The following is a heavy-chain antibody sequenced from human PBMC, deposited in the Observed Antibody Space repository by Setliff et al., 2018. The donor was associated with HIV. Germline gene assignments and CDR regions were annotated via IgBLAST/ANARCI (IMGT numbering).Heavy chain of an antibody. Sequence: SETLSLTCTVSGGSISSSSYYWGWIRQPPGKGLEWIGSIYYSGSTYYNPSLTSRVTISVDTSKNQFSLKLSSVTAADTAVYYCARTLIVVVWVGAFDIWGQGTMVTVSS. V-gene: IGHV4-39*01. J-gene: IGHJ3*02. D-gene: IGHD2-21*01. CDR2: IYYSGST. CDR3: ARTLIVVVWVGAFDI. CDR1: GGSISSSSYY.